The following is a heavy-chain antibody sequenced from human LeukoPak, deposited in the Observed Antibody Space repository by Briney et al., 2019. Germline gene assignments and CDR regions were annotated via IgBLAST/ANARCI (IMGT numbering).Heavy chain of an antibody. V-gene: IGHV3-11*06. Sequence: GGSLRLSCAASGFTFSDYYMSWIRQAPGKGLEWVSYISSSSSYTNYADSVKGRFTISRDNAKNSLYLQMNSLRAEDTAVYYCAVGITMVRGVIKRPGVSFDYWGQRTLVTVSS. J-gene: IGHJ4*02. CDR3: AVGITMVRGVIKRPGVSFDY. CDR1: GFTFSDYY. D-gene: IGHD3-10*01. CDR2: ISSSSSYT.